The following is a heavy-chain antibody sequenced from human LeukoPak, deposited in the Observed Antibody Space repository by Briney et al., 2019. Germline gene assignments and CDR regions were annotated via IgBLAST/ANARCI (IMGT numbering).Heavy chain of an antibody. J-gene: IGHJ3*02. Sequence: GGSPRLSCAASGLTFSSYDMNWVRQAPGKGLEWLAFVRYDGSRKYYADSVEGRFTISRDNSKSTLYLQMNSLRAEDTSMYYCAKSSLAYSSSWFPNAFEMWGQGTMVSVSS. D-gene: IGHD6-13*01. CDR2: VRYDGSRK. V-gene: IGHV3-30*02. CDR1: GLTFSSYD. CDR3: AKSSLAYSSSWFPNAFEM.